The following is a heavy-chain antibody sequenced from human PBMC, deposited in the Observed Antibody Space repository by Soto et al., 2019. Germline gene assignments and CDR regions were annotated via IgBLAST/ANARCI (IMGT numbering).Heavy chain of an antibody. CDR1: GFTFSSYA. CDR2: ISGSGGST. D-gene: IGHD3-22*01. Sequence: GGSLRLSCAASGFTFSSYAMSWVRQAPGKGLEWVSAISGSGGSTYYADSVKGRFTISRDNSKNTLDLQVNSLRAEDTAVYYCAKPAHQDYNDSSCYYGRTAGYYYGMDVWGQGTTVTVSS. J-gene: IGHJ6*02. CDR3: AKPAHQDYNDSSCYYGRTAGYYYGMDV. V-gene: IGHV3-23*01.